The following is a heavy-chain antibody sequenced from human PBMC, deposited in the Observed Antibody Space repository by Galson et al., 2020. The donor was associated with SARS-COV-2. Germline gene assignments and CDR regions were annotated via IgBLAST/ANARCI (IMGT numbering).Heavy chain of an antibody. CDR1: GFTFSDHA. CDR3: AREAQKAANLEEYDYMDV. CDR2: ISSDGTKK. Sequence: GESLKISCAVSGFTFSDHAMHWVRQAPGKGLEWVAVISSDGTKKYYAGSVKGRFTISRDNSKNTLDLQMNSLRGDDTAVYHCAREAQKAANLEEYDYMDVWGKGATV. J-gene: IGHJ6*03. V-gene: IGHV3-30*04. D-gene: IGHD3-3*01.